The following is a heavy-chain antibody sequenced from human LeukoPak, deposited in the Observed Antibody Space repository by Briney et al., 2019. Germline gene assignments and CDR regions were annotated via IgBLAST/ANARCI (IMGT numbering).Heavy chain of an antibody. V-gene: IGHV3-21*04. J-gene: IGHJ4*02. CDR3: AKQPSYDSSGYYYVDY. D-gene: IGHD3-22*01. CDR2: ISSSSSYI. CDR1: GFTFSSYS. Sequence: GGSLRLSCAASGFTFSSYSMNWVRQAPGKGLEWVSSISSSSSYIYYADSVKGRFTISRDNSKNTLYLQMNSLRAEDTAVYYCAKQPSYDSSGYYYVDYWGQGTLVTVSS.